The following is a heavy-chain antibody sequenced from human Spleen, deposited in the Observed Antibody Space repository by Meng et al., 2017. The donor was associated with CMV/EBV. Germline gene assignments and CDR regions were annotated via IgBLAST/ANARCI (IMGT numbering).Heavy chain of an antibody. Sequence: SSSYYWGWSRQPPGKGLEWIGSIYYSGSTYYNPSLKSRVTISVDTSKNQFSLKLSSVTAADTAVYYCARPTGLGYCSGGSCYSWFDPWGQGTLVTVSS. CDR2: IYYSGST. CDR1: SSSYY. V-gene: IGHV4-39*01. D-gene: IGHD2-15*01. J-gene: IGHJ5*02. CDR3: ARPTGLGYCSGGSCYSWFDP.